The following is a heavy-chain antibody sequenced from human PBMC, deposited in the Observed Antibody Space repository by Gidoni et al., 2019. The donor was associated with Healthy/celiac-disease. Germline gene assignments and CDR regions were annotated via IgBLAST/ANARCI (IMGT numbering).Heavy chain of an antibody. Sequence: QVQLVESGGGVVQPGRSLRLSCAASGFTFSSYGMHWVRQAPGKGLEGVAVIGYDGSNKYYADSVKGRFTISRDNSKNTLYLQMNSLRAEDTAVYYCARDRITMVRGETYGMDVWGQGTTVTVSS. V-gene: IGHV3-33*01. CDR3: ARDRITMVRGETYGMDV. CDR2: IGYDGSNK. CDR1: GFTFSSYG. D-gene: IGHD3-10*01. J-gene: IGHJ6*02.